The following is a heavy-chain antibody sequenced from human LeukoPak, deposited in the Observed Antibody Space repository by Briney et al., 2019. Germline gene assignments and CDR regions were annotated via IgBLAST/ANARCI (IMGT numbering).Heavy chain of an antibody. CDR3: TTERPMEYYDSRGYLGDS. Sequence: GGSLRLSCAASGFTFSGSAMHWVRQASGKGLEWVGRIRSKTNSYATSYAASVKGRFALSRDDSKNTAYLQMNSLKTEDTAVYYCTTERPMEYYDSRGYLGDSWGQGTLVTVSS. CDR2: IRSKTNSYAT. CDR1: GFTFSGSA. J-gene: IGHJ4*02. D-gene: IGHD3-22*01. V-gene: IGHV3-73*01.